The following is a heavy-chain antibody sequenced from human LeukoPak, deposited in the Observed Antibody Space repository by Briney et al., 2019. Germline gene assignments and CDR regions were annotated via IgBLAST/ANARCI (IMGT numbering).Heavy chain of an antibody. J-gene: IGHJ4*02. Sequence: PGGCLRLSCAASGFTFSSYEMNWVRQAPGKGLEWVSAINYSGGSTYYADSVKGRFTISRDNSKNTLYLQINSLRAEDTAIYYCAKGGMAAKIAYWGQGTLVTVSS. V-gene: IGHV3-23*01. CDR2: INYSGGST. D-gene: IGHD5-24*01. CDR1: GFTFSSYE. CDR3: AKGGMAAKIAY.